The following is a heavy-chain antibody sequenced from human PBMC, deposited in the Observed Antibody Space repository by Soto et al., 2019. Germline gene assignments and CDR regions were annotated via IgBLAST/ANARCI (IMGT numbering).Heavy chain of an antibody. CDR1: GYTFTSYG. J-gene: IGHJ6*02. Sequence: ASVKVSCKASGYTFTSYGISWVRQAPGQGLEWMGWISAYNGNTNYAQKLQGRVTMTTDTSTSTAYMELRSLRSDDTAVYYCASTTTIVRGVIGFYGMDVWGQGTTVTVSS. CDR3: ASTTTIVRGVIGFYGMDV. CDR2: ISAYNGNT. D-gene: IGHD3-10*01. V-gene: IGHV1-18*04.